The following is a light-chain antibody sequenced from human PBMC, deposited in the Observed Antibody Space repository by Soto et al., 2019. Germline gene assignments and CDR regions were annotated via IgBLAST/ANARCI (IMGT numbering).Light chain of an antibody. Sequence: QSALTQPPSASGSPGQSVTISCTGTSSDVGAYDYVSWYQQHPGKAPKLIIYEVTDRPSGISSRFSASKSGNTASLTISGLQAEDEADYYCGSFTMTSTWVFGGGTQLTVL. V-gene: IGLV2-14*01. CDR2: EVT. CDR3: GSFTMTSTWV. CDR1: SSDVGAYDY. J-gene: IGLJ3*02.